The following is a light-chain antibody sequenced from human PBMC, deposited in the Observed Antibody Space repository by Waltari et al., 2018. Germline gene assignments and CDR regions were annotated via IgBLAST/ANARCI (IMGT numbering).Light chain of an antibody. CDR3: QQYEDWPRHS. CDR1: QNVVTS. CDR2: GAS. V-gene: IGKV3-15*01. Sequence: EIVVTQSPATLSVSPGERVTLSCRASQNVVTSLAWYQQKPGQPPTLLIFGASSRASGVPARFSGSGYGTDFTLAISSLQSEAFAVYYCQQYEDWPRHSFGGGTKVQIE. J-gene: IGKJ4*01.